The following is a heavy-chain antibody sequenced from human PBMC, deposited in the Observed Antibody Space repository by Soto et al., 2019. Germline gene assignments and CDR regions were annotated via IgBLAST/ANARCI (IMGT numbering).Heavy chain of an antibody. J-gene: IGHJ4*02. D-gene: IGHD1-26*01. V-gene: IGHV3-7*02. Sequence: GGSLRLSCAASGFRFSSYWMSWVRQAPGKGLEWVANIKHDGSEKYYVDSVKGRFTISRDNAKNSLYVQMNSLRVEDTAVYYCAKSPMAGATTLGYWGQGTLVTVSS. CDR2: IKHDGSEK. CDR1: GFRFSSYW. CDR3: AKSPMAGATTLGY.